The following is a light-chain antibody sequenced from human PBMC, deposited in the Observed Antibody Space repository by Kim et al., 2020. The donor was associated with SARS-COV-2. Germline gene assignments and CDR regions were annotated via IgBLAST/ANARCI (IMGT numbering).Light chain of an antibody. Sequence: SYELTQPPSVSVSPGQTASITCSGDKLGDKYACWYRQKPGQSPVLVIYQDSKRPSGIPERFSGSHSGNTATLPIRGTQAMDEADYYCQAWDSSTGGVFGG. J-gene: IGLJ2*01. CDR3: QAWDSSTGGV. CDR2: QDS. V-gene: IGLV3-1*01. CDR1: KLGDKY.